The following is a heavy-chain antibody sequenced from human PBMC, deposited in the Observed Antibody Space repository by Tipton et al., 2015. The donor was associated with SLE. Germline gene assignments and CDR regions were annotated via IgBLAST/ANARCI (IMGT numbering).Heavy chain of an antibody. D-gene: IGHD2-15*01. CDR1: GYSISSGYY. Sequence: GLVKPSETLSLTCDVSGYSISSGYYWAWIRQPPGSGLEWIGSINDSGNTYYNPSLKSRVTISADTSKNQFSLKLNSVTAADTAVYYCAREHVSSLRDAFEIWGQGRMVTVS. J-gene: IGHJ3*02. V-gene: IGHV4-38-2*02. CDR3: AREHVSSLRDAFEI. CDR2: INDSGNT.